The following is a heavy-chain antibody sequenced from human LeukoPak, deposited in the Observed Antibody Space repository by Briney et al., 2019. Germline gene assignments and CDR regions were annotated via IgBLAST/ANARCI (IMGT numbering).Heavy chain of an antibody. J-gene: IGHJ4*02. Sequence: SETLSLTCAVYGGSFSGYYWSWIRQPPGKGLEWIGEINHSGSTNYNPSLKSRVTISVDTSKNQFSLKLSSVTAADTAVYYCARRSGSYFLYYFDYWGQGTLVTVSS. CDR3: ARRSGSYFLYYFDY. D-gene: IGHD1-26*01. CDR1: GGSFSGYY. V-gene: IGHV4-34*01. CDR2: INHSGST.